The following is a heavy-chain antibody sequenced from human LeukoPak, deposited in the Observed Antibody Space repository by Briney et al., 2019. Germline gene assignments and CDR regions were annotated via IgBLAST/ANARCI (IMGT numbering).Heavy chain of an antibody. CDR3: ARGGGYGSGSYYYYYMDV. CDR2: ISSSSSTI. Sequence: GGSLRLSCAASGFTFSSYSMNWVRQAPGKGLEWVSYISSSSSTIYYADSVKGRFTISRDNAKNSLYLQMNSLRAEDTAVYYCARGGGYGSGSYYYYYMDVWGKGTTVTVSS. J-gene: IGHJ6*03. D-gene: IGHD3-10*01. CDR1: GFTFSSYS. V-gene: IGHV3-48*01.